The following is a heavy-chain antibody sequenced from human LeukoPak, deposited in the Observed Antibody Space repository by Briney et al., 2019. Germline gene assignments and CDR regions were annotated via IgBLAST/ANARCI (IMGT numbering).Heavy chain of an antibody. CDR3: ARGKGRYYYDSSRGAFDI. CDR2: ISAYNGNT. Sequence: ASVKVSCKASGYTFTSYGISWVRQAPGQGLEWMGWISAYNGNTNYAQKLQGRVTMTTDTSTSTAYMELRSLRSDDTAVYYCARGKGRYYYDSSRGAFDIWGQGTMVTVSS. CDR1: GYTFTSYG. V-gene: IGHV1-18*01. J-gene: IGHJ3*02. D-gene: IGHD3-22*01.